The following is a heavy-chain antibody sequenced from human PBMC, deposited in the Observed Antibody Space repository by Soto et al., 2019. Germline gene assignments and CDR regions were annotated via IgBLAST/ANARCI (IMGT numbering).Heavy chain of an antibody. CDR1: GFTFSRSL. CDR2: IHKDGSTT. J-gene: IGHJ4*02. Sequence: GGSLRLSSAASGFTFSRSLMHRVRQAPGKGLVWVSHIHKDGSTTSYADSVKGRFTISRDNAKNTVYLQINSLRAEDTAVYYCARGGVGSFDYWGQGTQVTVSS. V-gene: IGHV3-74*01. CDR3: ARGGVGSFDY. D-gene: IGHD2-2*03.